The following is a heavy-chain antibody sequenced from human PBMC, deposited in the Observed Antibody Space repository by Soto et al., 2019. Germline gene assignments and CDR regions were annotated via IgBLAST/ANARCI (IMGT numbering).Heavy chain of an antibody. CDR2: IIPIFGTA. D-gene: IGHD2-15*01. CDR3: ARGGPNCSGGSCLPVSFDY. Sequence: QVQLVQSGAEVKKPGSSVKVSCKASGGTFSSYAISWVRQAPGQGLEWMGGIIPIFGTANYAQKFQGRVTITADESTSTAYMELSSLRSEDTAVYYCARGGPNCSGGSCLPVSFDYWGQGTLVTVSS. V-gene: IGHV1-69*01. CDR1: GGTFSSYA. J-gene: IGHJ4*02.